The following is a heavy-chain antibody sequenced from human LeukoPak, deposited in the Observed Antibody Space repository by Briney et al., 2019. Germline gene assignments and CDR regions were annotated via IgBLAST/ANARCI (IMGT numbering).Heavy chain of an antibody. D-gene: IGHD1-26*01. CDR2: INHNGNVN. Sequence: GGSLRLSCAASGFTFSSYWMNWARQAPGKGLEWVASINHNGNVNYYVDSVKGRFTISRDNAKNSLYLQMSNLRAEDTAVYYCAREGATGKLDWGQGTLVTVSS. CDR1: GFTFSSYW. CDR3: AREGATGKLD. J-gene: IGHJ4*02. V-gene: IGHV3-7*03.